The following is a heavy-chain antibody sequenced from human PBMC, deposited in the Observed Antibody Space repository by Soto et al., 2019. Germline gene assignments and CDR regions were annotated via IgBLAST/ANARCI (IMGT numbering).Heavy chain of an antibody. CDR3: ARVGPAHYYDSSGYYSPLDY. D-gene: IGHD3-22*01. CDR1: GDTFSSYA. Sequence: ASVKVSCKASGDTFSSYAINLVRQAPGQGLEWMGGIIPMFGTANYAQKFKGRVTITAGESTSTVYMELSSLRSEDTAVYYCARVGPAHYYDSSGYYSPLDYWGQGTLVTVSS. CDR2: IIPMFGTA. V-gene: IGHV1-69*13. J-gene: IGHJ4*02.